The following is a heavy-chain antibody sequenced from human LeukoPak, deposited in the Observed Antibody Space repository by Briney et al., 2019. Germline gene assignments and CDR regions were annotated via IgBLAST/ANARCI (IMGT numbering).Heavy chain of an antibody. CDR3: ARWGATRRYYYGMDV. Sequence: ASVKVSCKASGYTFTSYGISWVRQAPGQGLEWMGWISAYNGNANYAQKLQGRVTMTTDTSTSTACMELRSLRSDDTAVYYCARWGATRRYYYGMDVWGQGTTVTVSS. J-gene: IGHJ6*02. CDR2: ISAYNGNA. V-gene: IGHV1-18*01. D-gene: IGHD1-26*01. CDR1: GYTFTSYG.